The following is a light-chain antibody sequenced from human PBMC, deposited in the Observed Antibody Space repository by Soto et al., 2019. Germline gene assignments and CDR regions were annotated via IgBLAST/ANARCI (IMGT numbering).Light chain of an antibody. CDR3: QQCSNWVT. J-gene: IGKJ5*01. CDR2: DAS. Sequence: EIVLTQSPATLSLSPEERATLSCRASQSFSSYLAWYQQKPGQAPRLLIYDASNSATAIPAGFSGSGSGKDFTLTSSSLEPEDFVVYYCQQCSNWVTFGQGTRLEIK. V-gene: IGKV3-11*01. CDR1: QSFSSY.